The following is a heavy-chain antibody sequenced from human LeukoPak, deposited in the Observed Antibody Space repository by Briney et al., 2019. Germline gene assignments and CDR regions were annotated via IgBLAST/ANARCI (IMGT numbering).Heavy chain of an antibody. CDR2: INSDGSST. D-gene: IGHD3-10*01. CDR1: GFTFSSYW. V-gene: IGHV3-74*01. J-gene: IGHJ4*02. Sequence: GGSLRLSCAVSGFTFSSYWMHWVRQAPGKGLVWVSRINSDGSSTSYADSVKGRFTISRDNAKNTLYLQMNSLRAEDTAVYYCARPFITMVRGVIGYWGQGSRVTVSS. CDR3: ARPFITMVRGVIGY.